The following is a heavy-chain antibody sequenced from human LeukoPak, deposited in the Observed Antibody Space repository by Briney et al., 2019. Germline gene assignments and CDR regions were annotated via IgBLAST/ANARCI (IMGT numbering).Heavy chain of an antibody. D-gene: IGHD5-18*01. J-gene: IGHJ4*02. V-gene: IGHV4-59*01. CDR1: GGSISNYY. CDR2: IFYSGRT. Sequence: SETLSLTCTVSGGSISNYYWNWIRQPPGKGLEWIGYIFYSGRTNYNPSLKSRVTLSVDTSKNWFSLRLTSVTAADTAVYYCARGQKYTSGYRVTELGSRYSDHWGQGARVTVSP. CDR3: ARGQKYTSGYRVTELGSRYSDH.